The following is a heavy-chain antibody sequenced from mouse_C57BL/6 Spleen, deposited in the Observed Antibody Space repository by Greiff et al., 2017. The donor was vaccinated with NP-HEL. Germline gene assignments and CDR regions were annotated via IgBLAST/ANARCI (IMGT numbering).Heavy chain of an antibody. D-gene: IGHD2-4*01. CDR3: APDYERGFAY. J-gene: IGHJ3*01. CDR1: GYAFSSSW. Sequence: VQLQQSGPELVKPGASVKISCKASGYAFSSSWMNWVKQRPGKGLEWIGRIYPGDGDTNYNGKFKGKATLTADKSSSTAYMQLSSLTSEDSAVYFCAPDYERGFAYWGQGTLVTVSA. V-gene: IGHV1-82*01. CDR2: IYPGDGDT.